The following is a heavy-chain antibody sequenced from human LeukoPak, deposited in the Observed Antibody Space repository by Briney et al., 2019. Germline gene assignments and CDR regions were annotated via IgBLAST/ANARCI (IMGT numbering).Heavy chain of an antibody. CDR3: TRGHHSGSYFPPDY. Sequence: GGSLRLSCAASGFTFSNYWMLWVRQAPGKGLVWVSRINTDGSSTSYADSVKGRITISRDNAKNTLHLQMNSLRADDTAVYYCTRGHHSGSYFPPDYWGQGTLVTVSS. D-gene: IGHD1-26*01. J-gene: IGHJ4*02. CDR1: GFTFSNYW. CDR2: INTDGSST. V-gene: IGHV3-74*01.